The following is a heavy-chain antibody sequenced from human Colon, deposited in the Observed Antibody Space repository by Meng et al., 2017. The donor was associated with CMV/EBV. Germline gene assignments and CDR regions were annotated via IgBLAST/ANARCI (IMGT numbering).Heavy chain of an antibody. V-gene: IGHV3-21*01. D-gene: IGHD6-19*01. CDR3: ARGAVGFYGIDV. CDR1: GFTFSGYS. CDR2: ISSTSTYI. Sequence: GGSLRLSCKVSGFTFSGYSMNWVRQAPGKGLEWVSSISSTSTYIWYADSMKGRFTISRDNAKNSLYLQMNGLRVEETAVYYCARGAVGFYGIDVWGQGTTVTVSS. J-gene: IGHJ6*02.